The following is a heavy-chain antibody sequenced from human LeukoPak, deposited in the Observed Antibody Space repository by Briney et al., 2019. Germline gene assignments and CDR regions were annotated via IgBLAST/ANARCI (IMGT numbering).Heavy chain of an antibody. CDR1: GFTFSIYA. CDR2: ISGGGGST. CDR3: AKDLRYDSSGYYSY. D-gene: IGHD3-22*01. V-gene: IGHV3-23*01. Sequence: GGSLSLSCAASGFTFSIYAMSWVRQAPGKGLEWVSAISGGGGSTYYADSVKGRSTISRDNSKNTLYLQMNRLRAEDTAVYYCAKDLRYDSSGYYSYWGQGTLVTVSS. J-gene: IGHJ4*02.